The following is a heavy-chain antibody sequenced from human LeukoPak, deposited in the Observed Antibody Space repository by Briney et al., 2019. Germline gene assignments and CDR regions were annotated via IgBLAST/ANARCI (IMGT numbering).Heavy chain of an antibody. V-gene: IGHV3-23*01. D-gene: IGHD3-22*01. CDR1: GFTFSGYA. Sequence: GGSLRLSCAASGFTFSGYAMSWVRQAPGKGLEWVSAISGSGGSTYYADSVKGRFTISRDNSKNTLYLQMNSLRAEDTAVYYCAKDRSITMIVVVITYFDYWGQGTLVTVSS. J-gene: IGHJ4*02. CDR3: AKDRSITMIVVVITYFDY. CDR2: ISGSGGST.